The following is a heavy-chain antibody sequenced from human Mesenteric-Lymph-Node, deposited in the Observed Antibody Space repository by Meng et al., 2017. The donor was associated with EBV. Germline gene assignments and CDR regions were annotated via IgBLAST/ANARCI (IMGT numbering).Heavy chain of an antibody. CDR3: ARGGVLSYYALDY. CDR1: GVPFSGYY. V-gene: IGHV4-34*01. CDR2: INHSGST. J-gene: IGHJ4*02. D-gene: IGHD1-26*01. Sequence: QLRLKQWDAVCWTLSDTRSLSCAVYGVPFSGYYWTWIRQPPGKGLEWVGEINHSGSTNYNPSLKSRVTISVDTSKNQFSLKLSSVNAADTAVYYCARGGVLSYYALDYWGQGTLVTVSS.